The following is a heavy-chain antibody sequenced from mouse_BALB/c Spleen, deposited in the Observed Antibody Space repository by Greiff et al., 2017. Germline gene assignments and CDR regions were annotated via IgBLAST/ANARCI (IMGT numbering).Heavy chain of an antibody. Sequence: VQLQQSGPVLVKPGASVKMSCKASGYTFTSYVMHWVKQKPGQGLEWIGYINPYNDGTKYNEKFKGKATLTSDKSSSTAYMELSSLTSEDSAVYYGARGGLRGAMDYWGQGTSVTVSS. D-gene: IGHD2-4*01. CDR3: ARGGLRGAMDY. J-gene: IGHJ4*01. CDR2: INPYNDGT. V-gene: IGHV1-14*01. CDR1: GYTFTSYV.